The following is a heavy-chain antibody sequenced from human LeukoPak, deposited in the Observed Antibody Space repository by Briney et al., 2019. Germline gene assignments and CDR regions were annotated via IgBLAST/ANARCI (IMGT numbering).Heavy chain of an antibody. V-gene: IGHV3-23*01. CDR3: AKDSTYYDFWSGYLPTYFDY. Sequence: PGGSLRLSCAASGFTFSSYAMSWVRQAPGKGLEWVSAISGSGGSTYYADSVKGRFTISRDNSKNTLYLQMNSLRAEDTAVYHCAKDSTYYDFWSGYLPTYFDYWGQGTLVTVSS. J-gene: IGHJ4*02. CDR1: GFTFSSYA. CDR2: ISGSGGST. D-gene: IGHD3-3*01.